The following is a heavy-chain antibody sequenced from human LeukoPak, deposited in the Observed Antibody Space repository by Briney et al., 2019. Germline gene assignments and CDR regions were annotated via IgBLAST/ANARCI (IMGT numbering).Heavy chain of an antibody. J-gene: IGHJ4*02. CDR2: INHSGST. Sequence: PSETLSLTCAVYGGSFSGYYWSWIRQPPGKGLEWIGEINHSGSTNYNPSLKSRVTISVDTSKNQFSLKLSSVTAADTAVYYCARRPALTVVVVAPAFDYWGQGTLVTVSS. CDR3: ARRPALTVVVVAPAFDY. D-gene: IGHD2-15*01. CDR1: GGSFSGYY. V-gene: IGHV4-34*01.